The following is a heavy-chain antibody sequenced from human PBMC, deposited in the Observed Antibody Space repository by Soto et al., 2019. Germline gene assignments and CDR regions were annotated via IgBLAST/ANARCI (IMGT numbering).Heavy chain of an antibody. CDR3: RTKWLE. J-gene: IGHJ1*01. V-gene: IGHV3-15*01. CDR2: IKKKTDGGTT. Sequence: VGSLRLSCAASGFTFSDAWMSWVRQAPGKGLEWVGLIKKKTDGGTTDYAAPVKGRFTISRDDSKNTLYLQMSSLKTDDTAVYYCRTKWLEWSQGTLVTV. CDR1: GFTFSDAW. D-gene: IGHD6-19*01.